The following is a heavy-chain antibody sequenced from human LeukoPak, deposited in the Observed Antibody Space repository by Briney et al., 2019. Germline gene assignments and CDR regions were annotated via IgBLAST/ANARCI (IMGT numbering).Heavy chain of an antibody. Sequence: PSETLSLTCTVSGGSISSYYWSWIRQPPGKGLEWIGYIYNSGSTNYNPSLKSRVTISVDTSKNQFSLKLSSVTAADTAVYYCARFPNDILTGYYKGASDIWGQGTMVSVSS. V-gene: IGHV4-59*01. D-gene: IGHD3-9*01. CDR3: ARFPNDILTGYYKGASDI. CDR1: GGSISSYY. CDR2: IYNSGST. J-gene: IGHJ3*02.